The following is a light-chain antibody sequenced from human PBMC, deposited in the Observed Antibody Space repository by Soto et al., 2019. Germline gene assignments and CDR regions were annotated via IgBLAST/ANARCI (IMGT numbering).Light chain of an antibody. CDR1: QSVSSSF. Sequence: EIVLTQSPGTLSVSPGERATLSCRASQSVSSSFVAWYQQRPGQTPRLLIYAASTRDTDIPDRFNGSGSGTDFALTISRLEPEDFAVYYCQQYGSSPFGGGTKVDIK. J-gene: IGKJ4*01. CDR3: QQYGSSP. V-gene: IGKV3-20*01. CDR2: AAS.